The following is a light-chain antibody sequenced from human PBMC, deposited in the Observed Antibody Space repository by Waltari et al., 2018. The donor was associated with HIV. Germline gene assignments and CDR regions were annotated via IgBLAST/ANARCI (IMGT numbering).Light chain of an antibody. J-gene: IGKJ3*01. Sequence: DTVIPPPPGALSFSPGERPTPPCRTSQVINSDFLAWYQQRPGQVPRLLIFGASTRATGIPDRFSGSGSGTDFTLTISGLEPEDFGVYYCQQYAGSPWTFGPGTRVDIK. CDR2: GAS. CDR1: QVINSDF. V-gene: IGKV3-20*01. CDR3: QQYAGSPWT.